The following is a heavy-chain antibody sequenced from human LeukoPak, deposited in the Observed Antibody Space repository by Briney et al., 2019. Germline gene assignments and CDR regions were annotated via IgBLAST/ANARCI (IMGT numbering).Heavy chain of an antibody. J-gene: IGHJ4*02. CDR3: ARDRQALFDY. CDR2: INPNSGGT. Sequence: ASVKVSCKASGYTFTGYYMHWVRQAPGQGLEWMGWINPNSGGTNYAQKFQGRVTMTRDTSTSTVYMELSSLRSEDTAVYYCARDRQALFDYWGQGTLVTVSS. CDR1: GYTFTGYY. V-gene: IGHV1-2*02.